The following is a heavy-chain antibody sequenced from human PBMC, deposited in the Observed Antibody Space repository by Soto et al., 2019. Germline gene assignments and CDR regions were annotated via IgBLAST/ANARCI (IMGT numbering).Heavy chain of an antibody. Sequence: QVQLVQSGAEVKKPGSSVKVSCKASGGTFSNYAIIWVRQAPGQGLEWMGGIIPIFGTIKYAQKFQDRVTFTADESTSTAYMELSSLRSEDTAVFYCARHNANARYGSGSFYTRVNYYKGMDVWGQGTTVTVSS. J-gene: IGHJ6*02. D-gene: IGHD3-10*01. V-gene: IGHV1-69*01. CDR3: ARHNANARYGSGSFYTRVNYYKGMDV. CDR2: IIPIFGTI. CDR1: GGTFSNYA.